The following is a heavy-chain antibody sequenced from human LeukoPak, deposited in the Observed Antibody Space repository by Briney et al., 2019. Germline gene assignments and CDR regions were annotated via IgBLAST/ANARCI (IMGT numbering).Heavy chain of an antibody. CDR1: GYTFSGHY. D-gene: IGHD6-6*01. V-gene: IGHV1-46*01. Sequence: ASVKVSCKASGYTFSGHYLHWVRQAPGQGLEWMGIINPTGGSTTYAQKFQGRVTMTRDTSTSTVYMELSSLRSDDTAVYYCARTAARRFDYWGQGTLVTVPS. CDR3: ARTAARRFDY. CDR2: INPTGGST. J-gene: IGHJ4*02.